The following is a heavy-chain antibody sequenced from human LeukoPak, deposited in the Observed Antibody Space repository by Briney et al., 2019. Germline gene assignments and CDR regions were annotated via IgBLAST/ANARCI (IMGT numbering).Heavy chain of an antibody. J-gene: IGHJ4*02. D-gene: IGHD3-9*01. CDR1: GFTFSSYW. CDR3: ARGLRYFDWFSPFDY. V-gene: IGHV3-7*01. CDR2: IRQDGSQK. Sequence: PGGSLRLSCAASGFTFSSYWMSWVRQAPGKGLEWVATIRQDGSQKYYVDSVKGRFTISRDNAKNSLYLQMNSLRAEDTAVYYCARGLRYFDWFSPFDYWGQGTLITVSS.